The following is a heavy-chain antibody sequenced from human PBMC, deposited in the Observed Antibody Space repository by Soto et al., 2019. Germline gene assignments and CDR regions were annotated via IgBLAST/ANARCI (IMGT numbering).Heavy chain of an antibody. CDR2: IIPIFGTT. J-gene: IGHJ1*01. CDR1: GGTFSSYA. Sequence: ASVKVSCKASGGTFSSYAISWVRQAPGQGLEWMGGIIPIFGTTNYAQKLQGRVTMTTDTSTSTAYMELRSLRSDDTAVYYCARGPHHYCSGGSCYSDDEYFQHWGQGTLVTVSS. CDR3: ARGPHHYCSGGSCYSDDEYFQH. D-gene: IGHD2-15*01. V-gene: IGHV1-69*05.